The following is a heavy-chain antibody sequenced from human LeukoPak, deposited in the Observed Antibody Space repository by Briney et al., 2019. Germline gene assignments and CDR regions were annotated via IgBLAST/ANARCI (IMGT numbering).Heavy chain of an antibody. J-gene: IGHJ3*02. Sequence: SRTLSLTCTVSGGSISSGGYYWSWIRQHPGKGLEWIGYIYYSGSTYYNPSLKSRVTISVDTSKNQFSLKLSSVTAADTAVYYCARILIAVAGTRAFDIWGQGTMVTVSS. CDR3: ARILIAVAGTRAFDI. D-gene: IGHD6-19*01. V-gene: IGHV4-31*03. CDR2: IYYSGST. CDR1: GGSISSGGYY.